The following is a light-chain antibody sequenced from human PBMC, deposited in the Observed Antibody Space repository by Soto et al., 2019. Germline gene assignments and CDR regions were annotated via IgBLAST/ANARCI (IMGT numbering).Light chain of an antibody. CDR3: QQRSNWPLT. J-gene: IGKJ4*01. CDR2: DTS. CDR1: QSVKNY. Sequence: IVLTQSPVTLSLSPGERATLSCRASQSVKNYLAWYQQKPGQAPRLLIYDTSNRATGIPARFSGSWSGTDFTLTISSLEPEDFAFYYCQQRSNWPLTFGGGTKVEIK. V-gene: IGKV3-11*01.